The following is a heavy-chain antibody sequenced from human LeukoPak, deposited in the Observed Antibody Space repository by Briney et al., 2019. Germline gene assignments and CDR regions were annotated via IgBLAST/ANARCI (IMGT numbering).Heavy chain of an antibody. Sequence: PSQTLSLTCSVSGGSVLSGTVYWAWIRQPAGKRLEWLGRIFPSGSTSYNPSVKSRLTMSIDTSENRFSLNLTSVTAGDTAVDYCARVFWESGGYFDFWGQGILVTVSS. J-gene: IGHJ4*02. V-gene: IGHV4-61*02. CDR1: GGSVLSGTVY. D-gene: IGHD2-15*01. CDR3: ARVFWESGGYFDF. CDR2: IFPSGST.